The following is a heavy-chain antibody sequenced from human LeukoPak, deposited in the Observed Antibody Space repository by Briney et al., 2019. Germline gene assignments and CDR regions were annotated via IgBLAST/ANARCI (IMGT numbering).Heavy chain of an antibody. Sequence: GGSLRLSCAASGFTFSSYGMHWVRQAPGKGLEWVAVIWYDGSNKYYADSVKGRFTISRDNSENTLYLQMNSLRAEDTAVYYCARDRWEIYCSGGSCYSGVFFALDPWGQGTLVTVSS. CDR2: IWYDGSNK. CDR3: ARDRWEIYCSGGSCYSGVFFALDP. J-gene: IGHJ5*02. V-gene: IGHV3-33*01. D-gene: IGHD2-15*01. CDR1: GFTFSSYG.